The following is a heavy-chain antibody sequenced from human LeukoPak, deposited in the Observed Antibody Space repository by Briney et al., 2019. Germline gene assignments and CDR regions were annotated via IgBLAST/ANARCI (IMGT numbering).Heavy chain of an antibody. CDR1: GFTFDDSG. Sequence: GGSLRLSCAASGFTFDDSGMHWVRQAPGKGLEWVAFIRYDGINKFYGDSVQGRFTISRDNSKNTLYLQMNSLRGEDTAVYYCVKDYDNVWGTFENWGQGILVTVSS. D-gene: IGHD3-16*01. CDR2: IRYDGINK. V-gene: IGHV3-30*02. CDR3: VKDYDNVWGTFEN. J-gene: IGHJ4*02.